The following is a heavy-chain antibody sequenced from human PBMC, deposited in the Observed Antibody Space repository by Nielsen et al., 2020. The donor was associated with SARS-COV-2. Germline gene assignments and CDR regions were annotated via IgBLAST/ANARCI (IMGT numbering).Heavy chain of an antibody. CDR3: AKDGVVRGDALDL. Sequence: GGSLRLSCAASGFTFNIYAMAWARRAPGRGLQWVTGVSASGGSTYYTDSVKGRFSISRDNSKNTLYLQMHSLRVEDTAVYYCAKDGVVRGDALDLWGQGTMVTVSS. CDR2: VSASGGST. V-gene: IGHV3-23*01. D-gene: IGHD3-10*01. J-gene: IGHJ3*01. CDR1: GFTFNIYA.